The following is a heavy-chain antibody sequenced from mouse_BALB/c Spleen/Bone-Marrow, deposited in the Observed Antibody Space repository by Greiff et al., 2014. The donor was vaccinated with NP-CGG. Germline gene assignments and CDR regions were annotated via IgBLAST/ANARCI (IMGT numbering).Heavy chain of an antibody. D-gene: IGHD2-4*01. CDR1: GFTFRSYA. V-gene: IGHV5-6-5*01. Sequence: VQLKESGGGLVKPGGSLKLSCAASGFTFRSYALSWVRQTPEKRLEWVASISSGGSTYYPDSVKGRFTISRDNARNILYLQMSSLRSEDTAMYYCARRRGYDYPFAYWGQGTLVTVSA. CDR2: ISSGGST. CDR3: ARRRGYDYPFAY. J-gene: IGHJ3*01.